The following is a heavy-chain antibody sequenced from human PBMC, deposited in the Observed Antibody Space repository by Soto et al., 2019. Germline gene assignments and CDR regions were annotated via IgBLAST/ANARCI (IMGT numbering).Heavy chain of an antibody. CDR2: INAGNGNT. D-gene: IGHD1-1*01. V-gene: IGHV1-3*01. CDR1: GYTFPSYS. Sequence: ASVKVSCKASGYTFPSYSMHWVRQAPGQRLEWMGWINAGNGNTKYSQKFQGRVTITRDTSASTAYMELSSLRSEDTAVYYCARDRDWNHYYYYGMDVWGQGTTVTVSS. J-gene: IGHJ6*02. CDR3: ARDRDWNHYYYYGMDV.